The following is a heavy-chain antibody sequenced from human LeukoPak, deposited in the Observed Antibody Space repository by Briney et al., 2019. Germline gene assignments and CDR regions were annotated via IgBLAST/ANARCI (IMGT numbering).Heavy chain of an antibody. CDR1: GYTFTSYY. V-gene: IGHV1-46*01. CDR2: INPSGGST. Sequence: ASVKVSCKASGYTFTSYYMHWVRQAPGQGLEWMGVINPSGGSTSYAQKFQGRVTMTRDMSTSTHYMELSSLRSEATAVYYCARDNSVEDTAWWFDPWGQGTLVTVSS. CDR3: ARDNSVEDTAWWFDP. D-gene: IGHD4-23*01. J-gene: IGHJ5*02.